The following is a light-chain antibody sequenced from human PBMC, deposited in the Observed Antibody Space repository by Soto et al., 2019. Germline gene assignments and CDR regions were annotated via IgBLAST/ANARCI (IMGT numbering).Light chain of an antibody. J-gene: IGKJ1*01. CDR2: AAA. V-gene: IGKV1-39*01. CDR1: QSITTY. CDR3: QQAYGAPPT. Sequence: DIQMTQSTSSLSASVGDRVTITCRASQSITTYVNGYQQTSGEDPKLLIYAAARLQTGVPSRFSGSGSGTDFTLTISSLQPEDCATYYCQQAYGAPPTFGQGTKVDIK.